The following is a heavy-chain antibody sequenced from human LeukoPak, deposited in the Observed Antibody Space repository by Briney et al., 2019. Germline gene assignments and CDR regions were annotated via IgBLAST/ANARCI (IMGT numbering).Heavy chain of an antibody. CDR2: INHSGST. CDR1: GGSFSGYY. J-gene: IGHJ4*02. CDR3: ARVRKVSSGWYNFDY. D-gene: IGHD6-19*01. Sequence: SETLSLTCAVYGGSFSGYYWSRIRQPPGKGLEWIGEINHSGSTNYNPSLKSRVTISVDTSKNQFSLKLSSVTAADTAVYYCARVRKVSSGWYNFDYWGQGTLVTVSS. V-gene: IGHV4-34*01.